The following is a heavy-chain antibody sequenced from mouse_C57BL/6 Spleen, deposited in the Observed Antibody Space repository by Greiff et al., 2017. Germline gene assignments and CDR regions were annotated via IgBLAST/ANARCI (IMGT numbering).Heavy chain of an antibody. CDR1: GYSFTSYY. Sequence: VQLQESGPELVKPGASVKISCKASGYSFTSYYIHWVKQRPGQGLEWIGWIYPGSGNTKYNEKFKGKATLTADTSSSTAYLQLSSLTSEDSAVYYCAREGGVARGFAYWGQGTLVTVSA. CDR2: IYPGSGNT. CDR3: AREGGVARGFAY. D-gene: IGHD1-1*01. V-gene: IGHV1-66*01. J-gene: IGHJ3*01.